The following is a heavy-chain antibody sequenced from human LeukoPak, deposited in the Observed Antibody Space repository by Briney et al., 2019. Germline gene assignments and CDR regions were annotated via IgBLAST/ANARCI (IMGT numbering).Heavy chain of an antibody. Sequence: GASVKVSCKASGYTFTDYHMNWVRQAPGQGLEWMGWINPNNGDTKYAQKFQGRVTMTRDTPISTAYLDLNRLTSDDTAVYYCARGDYSNGYPYRIDSWGQGTLVTVSS. V-gene: IGHV1-2*02. CDR3: ARGDYSNGYPYRIDS. J-gene: IGHJ4*02. D-gene: IGHD3-3*01. CDR1: GYTFTDYH. CDR2: INPNNGDT.